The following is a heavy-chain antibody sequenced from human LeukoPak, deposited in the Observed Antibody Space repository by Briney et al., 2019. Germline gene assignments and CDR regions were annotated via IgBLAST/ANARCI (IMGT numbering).Heavy chain of an antibody. Sequence: SETLSLTCAVSGYSISSGYYWGWIRQPPGKGLEWIGSIYHSGRTYYNPSLKSRVTISVDTSKNQFSLKLSSVTAADTAVYYCARGGFFGSSGYDWGQGTLVTVSS. CDR1: GYSISSGYY. CDR3: ARGGFFGSSGYD. V-gene: IGHV4-38-2*01. D-gene: IGHD3-22*01. CDR2: IYHSGRT. J-gene: IGHJ4*02.